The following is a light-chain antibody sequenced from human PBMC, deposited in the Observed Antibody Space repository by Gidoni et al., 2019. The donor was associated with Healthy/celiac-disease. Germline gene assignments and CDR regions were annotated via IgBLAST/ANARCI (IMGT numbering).Light chain of an antibody. CDR2: KAS. Sequence: DIQMTQSPSTLSASVGDRVTITCRASQSISSWLAWYQQKPGKAPKLLIYKASSLESGVPSRFSGSGSGTEFTLTISSLQPDDFATYYCQQYNSYPVTFGQXTKLEIE. V-gene: IGKV1-5*03. CDR3: QQYNSYPVT. CDR1: QSISSW. J-gene: IGKJ2*01.